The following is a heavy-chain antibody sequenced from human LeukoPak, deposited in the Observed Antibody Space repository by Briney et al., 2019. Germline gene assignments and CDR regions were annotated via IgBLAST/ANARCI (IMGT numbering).Heavy chain of an antibody. Sequence: PGWSLRLSCAASGFTFSSYSMNWVRQAPRNGLEWISYISSSSGTIYYADSVKGRFTISRDNAKNSLYLQMNSLRDEDTAVYYCARYLWFGSSQRFDYWGQGTLVTVSS. CDR3: ARYLWFGSSQRFDY. D-gene: IGHD3-10*01. CDR1: GFTFSSYS. V-gene: IGHV3-48*02. CDR2: ISSSSGTI. J-gene: IGHJ4*02.